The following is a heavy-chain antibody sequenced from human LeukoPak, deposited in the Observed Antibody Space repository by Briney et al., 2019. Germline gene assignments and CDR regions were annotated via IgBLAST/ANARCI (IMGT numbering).Heavy chain of an antibody. CDR2: ISAYNGNT. CDR1: GYTFTSYG. CDR3: ARGSTARYYYDRSGYYRGAFDY. Sequence: ASVKVSCKASGYTFTSYGISWVRQAPGQGLEWMGWISAYNGNTNYAQKVQGRVTMTTDTSTSTAYMELRSLRSDDTAVYYCARGSTARYYYDRSGYYRGAFDYWGQGTLVTVSS. V-gene: IGHV1-18*01. J-gene: IGHJ4*02. D-gene: IGHD3-22*01.